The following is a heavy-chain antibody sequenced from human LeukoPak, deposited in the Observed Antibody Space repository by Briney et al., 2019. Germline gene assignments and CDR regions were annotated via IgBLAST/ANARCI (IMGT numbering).Heavy chain of an antibody. D-gene: IGHD1-1*01. J-gene: IGHJ4*02. V-gene: IGHV4-39*07. CDR1: GGSISSSGDY. CDR3: AREKEDWNDARYFDD. Sequence: SETLSLTCIVSGGSISSSGDYWDWMRQPPGKGPEWIGSIYHSGRTYYNPSLKSRVTMSVDTSKNQFSLKLSSVTAADTAVYYCAREKEDWNDARYFDDWARESWSPSPQ. CDR2: IYHSGRT.